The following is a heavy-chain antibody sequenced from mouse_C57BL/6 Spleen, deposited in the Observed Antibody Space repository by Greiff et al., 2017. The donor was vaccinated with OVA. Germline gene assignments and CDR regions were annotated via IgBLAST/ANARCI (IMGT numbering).Heavy chain of an antibody. D-gene: IGHD2-1*01. CDR3: ARGDYGNYPFDY. V-gene: IGHV1-55*01. CDR1: GYTFTSYW. CDR2: IYPGSGST. J-gene: IGHJ2*01. Sequence: QVQLQQPGAELVKPGASVKMSCKASGYTFTSYWITWVKQRPGQGLEWIGDIYPGSGSTNYNEKFKSKATLTVDTSSSTAYMQLSSLTSEDSAVYYCARGDYGNYPFDYWGQGTTLTVSS.